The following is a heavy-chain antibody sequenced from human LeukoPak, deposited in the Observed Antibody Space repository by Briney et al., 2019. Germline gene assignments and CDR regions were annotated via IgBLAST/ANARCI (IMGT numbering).Heavy chain of an antibody. D-gene: IGHD3-10*02. CDR1: GGPISSSDYY. CDR2: IYYSGNS. J-gene: IGHJ4*02. V-gene: IGHV4-39*01. CDR3: ARYPTAMFSFDY. Sequence: SETLSLTCTVSGGPISSSDYYWGWIRQPPGKGLEWIGSIYYSGNSYYNPSLKSRVTISVDTSKNQFSLRLSFVTAADTAVYYCARYPTAMFSFDYWGQGTLVTVS.